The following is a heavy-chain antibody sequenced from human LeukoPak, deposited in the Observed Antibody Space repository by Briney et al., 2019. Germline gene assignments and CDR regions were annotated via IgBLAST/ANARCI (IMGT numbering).Heavy chain of an antibody. Sequence: ASVKVSCKASGYTFTSYGISWVRQAPGQGLEWMGWISAYNGNTNYAQKLRGRVTMTTDTSTSTAYMELRSLRSDDTAVYCCARSRSSSSDYYYYYMDVWGKGTTVTVSS. CDR1: GYTFTSYG. CDR3: ARSRSSSSDYYYYYMDV. V-gene: IGHV1-18*01. J-gene: IGHJ6*03. D-gene: IGHD6-6*01. CDR2: ISAYNGNT.